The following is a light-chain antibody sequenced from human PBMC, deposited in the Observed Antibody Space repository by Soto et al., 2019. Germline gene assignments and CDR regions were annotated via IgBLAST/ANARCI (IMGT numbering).Light chain of an antibody. J-gene: IGKJ2*01. V-gene: IGKV2-24*01. CDR1: QSLVHIDGNTY. CDR2: KIS. CDR3: MQATQSYT. Sequence: DIVLTQTRLSSPVTLGQPASISCRSSQSLVHIDGNTYFNWLQQRPGQPPRLLIYKISNRFPGVPDRFSGRGAGTDFTLKISRVEAEDVGVYYCMQATQSYTVGQGTRLEIQ.